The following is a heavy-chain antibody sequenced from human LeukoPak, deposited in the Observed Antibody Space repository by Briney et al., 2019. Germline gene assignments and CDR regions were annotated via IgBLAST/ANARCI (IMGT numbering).Heavy chain of an antibody. J-gene: IGHJ5*02. CDR3: ARDARSWFDP. CDR2: INTDARST. V-gene: IGHV3-74*01. CDR1: GFSFSTYW. Sequence: PGGSLRLSCAASGFSFSTYWMHWVRQAPGKGLEWVSRINTDARSTSYADSVKGRFTISRDNAKNSLYLQMNSLRAEDTAVYYCARDARSWFDPWGQGTLVTVSS.